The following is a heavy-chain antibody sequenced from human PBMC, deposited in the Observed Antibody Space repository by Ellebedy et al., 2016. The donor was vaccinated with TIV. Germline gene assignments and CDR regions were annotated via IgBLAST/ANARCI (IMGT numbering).Heavy chain of an antibody. CDR1: GGSISNVGFY. V-gene: IGHV4-31*03. CDR2: LYYNGNT. J-gene: IGHJ2*01. Sequence: MPSETLSLTCTVSGGSISNVGFYWSWIRQHPGKGLEWIGYLYYNGNTYYNPSLKSRVTISVDTSKNQFSLKLSSVTAADTAVYYCARERPDYGDRYWYFDLWGRGTLVTVSS. D-gene: IGHD4-17*01. CDR3: ARERPDYGDRYWYFDL.